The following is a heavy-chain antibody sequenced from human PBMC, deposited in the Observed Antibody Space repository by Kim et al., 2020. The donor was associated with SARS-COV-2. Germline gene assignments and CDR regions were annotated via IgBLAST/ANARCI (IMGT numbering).Heavy chain of an antibody. D-gene: IGHD1-26*01. CDR1: GFTFSSYG. CDR2: IWYDGSNK. Sequence: GGSLRLSCAASGFTFSSYGMHWVRQAPGKGLEWVAVIWYDGSNKYYADSVKGRFTISRDNSKNTLYLQMNSLRAEDTAVYYCARGGIVGATTNWFDPWGQGTLVTVSS. J-gene: IGHJ5*02. CDR3: ARGGIVGATTNWFDP. V-gene: IGHV3-33*01.